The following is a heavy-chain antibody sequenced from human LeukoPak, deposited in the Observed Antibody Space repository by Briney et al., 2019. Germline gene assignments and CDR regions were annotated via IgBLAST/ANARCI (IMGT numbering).Heavy chain of an antibody. D-gene: IGHD3-16*01. J-gene: IGHJ6*02. Sequence: GGSLRLSCAASGFSSSNYGIHWVPQVPGKGLEWVTIMWYDGSKKYYADSVKGRFTISRDDSKNTLYLQMNSLRAEDTGVYYCAREGGPPYYYYVMDVWGQGTTVTVSS. V-gene: IGHV3-33*01. CDR2: MWYDGSKK. CDR1: GFSSSNYG. CDR3: AREGGPPYYYYVMDV.